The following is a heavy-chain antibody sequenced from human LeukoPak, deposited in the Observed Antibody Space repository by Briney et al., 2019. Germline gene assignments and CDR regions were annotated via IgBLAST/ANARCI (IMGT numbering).Heavy chain of an antibody. D-gene: IGHD7-27*01. CDR1: GYTFTIYY. CDR3: AKEWGNKAFDY. CDR2: INPSGGST. J-gene: IGHJ4*02. V-gene: IGHV1-46*01. Sequence: ASVKVSCKASGYTFTIYYMHWVRQAPGQGLEWMGVINPSGGSTSYAQKFQGRVTMTRDTSTSTVYMELSSLRSEDTAVYYCAKEWGNKAFDYWGQGTLVTVSS.